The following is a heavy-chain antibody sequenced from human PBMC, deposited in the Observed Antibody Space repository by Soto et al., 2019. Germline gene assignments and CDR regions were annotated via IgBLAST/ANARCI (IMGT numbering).Heavy chain of an antibody. V-gene: IGHV1-2*02. D-gene: IGHD6-13*01. J-gene: IGHJ6*02. CDR2: INPNSGGT. CDR3: ARDQYSASWYDHYYGMDV. CDR1: GYTFTGYY. Sequence: ASVKVSCKASGYTFTGYYIHWVRQAPGQGLEWMGWINPNSGGTNYAQKFQGRVTMTRDTSISTAYMELSRLRSDDTAVYYCARDQYSASWYDHYYGMDVWGQGTTVTVSS.